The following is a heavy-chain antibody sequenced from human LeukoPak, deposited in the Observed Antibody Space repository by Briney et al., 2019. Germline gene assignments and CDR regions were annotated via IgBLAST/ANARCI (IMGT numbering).Heavy chain of an antibody. CDR1: GGSFSGYY. Sequence: SETLSLTCAVYGGSFSGYYWSWIRQPPGKGLEWIGEINHSGSTNYNPSLKSRVTISVDTSKNQFSLKLSSVTAADTAVYYCARVLDFSGSSDHVRFDYWGQGTLVTVSS. D-gene: IGHD6-6*01. CDR3: ARVLDFSGSSDHVRFDY. J-gene: IGHJ4*02. CDR2: INHSGST. V-gene: IGHV4-34*01.